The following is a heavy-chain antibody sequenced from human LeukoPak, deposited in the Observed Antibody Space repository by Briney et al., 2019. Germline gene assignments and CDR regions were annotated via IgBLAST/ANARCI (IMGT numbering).Heavy chain of an antibody. J-gene: IGHJ5*02. Sequence: SETLSLTCTVSGGSVSSDSHYWSWIRQPPGKGLEWIGYIYYSGSTNYNPSLKSRVTISLDTSKNQFSLKLSSVTAADTAVYYCARAYRSSSWYVHWGQGTLVTVSS. V-gene: IGHV4-61*01. CDR1: GGSVSSDSHY. D-gene: IGHD6-13*01. CDR2: IYYSGST. CDR3: ARAYRSSSWYVH.